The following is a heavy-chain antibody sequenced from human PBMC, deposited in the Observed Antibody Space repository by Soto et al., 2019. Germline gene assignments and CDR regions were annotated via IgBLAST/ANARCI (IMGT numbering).Heavy chain of an antibody. CDR2: IRSKAYGGTT. Sequence: GLSCTASGFTFGDYAMSWVRQAPGKGLEWVGFIRSKAYGGTTEYAASVKGRFTISRDDSKSIAYLQMNSLKTEDTAVYYCTRGSWNYNWFDPWGQGTLVTVSS. D-gene: IGHD1-7*01. CDR3: TRGSWNYNWFDP. V-gene: IGHV3-49*04. CDR1: GFTFGDYA. J-gene: IGHJ5*02.